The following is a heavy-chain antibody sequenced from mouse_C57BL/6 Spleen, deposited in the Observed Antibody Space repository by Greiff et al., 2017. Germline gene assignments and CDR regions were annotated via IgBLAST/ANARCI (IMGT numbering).Heavy chain of an antibody. J-gene: IGHJ1*03. Sequence: EVQLVESGAALVKPWASVKLSCTASGFNIKDYYMHWVKQRTDQGLEWIGRIDPEDGVTKSAPKFPGKATITADTSSNTAYLQLSSLTSEDTAVYYCAVYYYGRSYAYLYFDFWGTGTTVTVSS. CDR3: AVYYYGRSYAYLYFDF. D-gene: IGHD1-1*01. CDR1: GFNIKDYY. CDR2: IDPEDGVT. V-gene: IGHV14-2*01.